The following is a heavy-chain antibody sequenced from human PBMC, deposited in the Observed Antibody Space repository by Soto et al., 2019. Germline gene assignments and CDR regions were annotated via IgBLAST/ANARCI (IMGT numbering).Heavy chain of an antibody. J-gene: IGHJ4*02. CDR1: GGSISSYY. Sequence: SETLSLTCTVSGGSISSYYWSWIRQPPGKGLEWIGYIYYSGSTNYNPSLKSRVTISVDTSKNQFSLKLSSVTAADTAVYYCARGNYDFWSGYYPTPYYFDYWGQGTLVTVPS. CDR3: ARGNYDFWSGYYPTPYYFDY. V-gene: IGHV4-59*08. D-gene: IGHD3-3*01. CDR2: IYYSGST.